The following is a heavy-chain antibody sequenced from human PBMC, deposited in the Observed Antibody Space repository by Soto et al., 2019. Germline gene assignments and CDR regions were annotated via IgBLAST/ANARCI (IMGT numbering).Heavy chain of an antibody. CDR2: IYATGTT. D-gene: IGHD1-1*01. CDR1: GASISCFY. CDR3: VRDGTKTLRDWFDP. Sequence: SETLSLTCTVSGASISCFYWTWIRKSAGKGLEWIGRIYATGTTDYNPSLKSRVMMSVDTSKKQFSLKLRSVTAADTAVYYCVRDGTKTLRDWFDPWGQGISVTVSS. V-gene: IGHV4-4*07. J-gene: IGHJ5*02.